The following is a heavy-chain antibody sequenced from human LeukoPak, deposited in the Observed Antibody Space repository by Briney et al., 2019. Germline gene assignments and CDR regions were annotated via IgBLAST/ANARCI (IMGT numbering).Heavy chain of an antibody. CDR3: ARSGENDYGDHPLDY. V-gene: IGHV1-3*01. D-gene: IGHD4-17*01. CDR1: GYTFTSYA. CDR2: INAGNGNT. J-gene: IGHJ4*02. Sequence: VASVKVSCKASGYTFTSYAMHWVRQAPGQRLEWMGWINAGNGNTKYSQKFQGRVTITRDTSASTAYMELSSLRSEDTAVYYCARSGENDYGDHPLDYWGQGTLVTVSS.